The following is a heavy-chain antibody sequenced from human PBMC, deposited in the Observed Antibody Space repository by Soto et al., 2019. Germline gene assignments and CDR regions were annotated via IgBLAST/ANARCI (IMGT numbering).Heavy chain of an antibody. Sequence: EVQLLESGGNLVQPGGSLRLSCVTSGFTFSNYVMSWVRQAPGKGLEWVSGISDSGGTTYSADFVKGRFTISRDNSKNTLYLQMNSLRAEDTAVDYCAKGWQVRGGQFAYCGEGPLVSVSS. CDR1: GFTFSNYV. D-gene: IGHD6-19*01. J-gene: IGHJ4*02. CDR2: ISDSGGTT. V-gene: IGHV3-23*01. CDR3: AKGWQVRGGQFAY.